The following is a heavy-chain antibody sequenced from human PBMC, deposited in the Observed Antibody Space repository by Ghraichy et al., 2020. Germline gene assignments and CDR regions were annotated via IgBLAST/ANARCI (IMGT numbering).Heavy chain of an antibody. CDR3: TKGVEVRRVNAFDI. D-gene: IGHD3-10*01. J-gene: IGHJ3*02. CDR2: ISWTSGNI. CDR1: GFTFQDYA. V-gene: IGHV3-9*01. Sequence: GGSLRLSCAASGFTFQDYAMNWVRQSPGEGLEWVSSISWTSGNIGYADSVKGRFIISRDNAKNSLYLQMNSLRAEDTALYYCTKGVEVRRVNAFDIWGQGTMVTVSS.